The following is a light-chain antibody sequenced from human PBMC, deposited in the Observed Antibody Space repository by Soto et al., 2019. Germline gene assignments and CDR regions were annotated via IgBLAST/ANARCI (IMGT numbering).Light chain of an antibody. CDR2: TNN. Sequence: QSVLTQPPSASGTPGQRVTISCSGSSSTIGRNTVHWYQQLPGTAPNLLIYTNNQRPSGVPARFSGSKSGTSASLAISGLQSEDEADYYCNSYASSSTLYVFGTGTKVTVL. CDR1: SSTIGRNT. J-gene: IGLJ1*01. CDR3: NSYASSSTLYV. V-gene: IGLV1-44*01.